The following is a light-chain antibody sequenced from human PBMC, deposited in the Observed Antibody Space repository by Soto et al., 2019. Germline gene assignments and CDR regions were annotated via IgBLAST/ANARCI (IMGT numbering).Light chain of an antibody. CDR3: PQYYSYPPGT. Sequence: AIRMTQSPSSLSASTGDRVTITCRASQGISSYLAWYQQKPGKAPKLLIYAASTLQSGVPSRFSGSGSGTGFNLHISWLASEDFGNYYWPQYYSYPPGTFGPGTKVDIK. CDR1: QGISSY. CDR2: AAS. J-gene: IGKJ3*01. V-gene: IGKV1-8*01.